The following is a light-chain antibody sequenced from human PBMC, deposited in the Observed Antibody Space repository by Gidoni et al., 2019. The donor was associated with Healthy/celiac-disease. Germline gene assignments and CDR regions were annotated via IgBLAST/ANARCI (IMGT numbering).Light chain of an antibody. Sequence: SYELTQPPSVSVSPGQTARITFSGDALPKKYAYWYQQKPGQAPVLVIYKDSERPSGIPERFSGSSSGTTVTLTISGVQAEDEADYYWQSADSSGTWGFGGGTKLTVL. CDR1: ALPKKY. CDR2: KDS. CDR3: QSADSSGTWG. V-gene: IGLV3-25*03. J-gene: IGLJ3*02.